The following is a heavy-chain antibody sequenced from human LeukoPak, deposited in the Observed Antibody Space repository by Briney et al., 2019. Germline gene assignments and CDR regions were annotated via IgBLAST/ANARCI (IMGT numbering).Heavy chain of an antibody. CDR2: IYYSGTT. J-gene: IGHJ5*02. CDR3: ASRGGRSYNWFDP. D-gene: IGHD6-6*01. CDR1: GGSISSSYYY. V-gene: IGHV4-39*07. Sequence: SETLSLTCTVSGGSISSSYYYWGWIRQPPGKGLEWIGSIYYSGTTYYNPSLKSRVTISVDRSKNQFSLKLSSVTAADTAVYYCASRGGRSYNWFDPWGQGTLVTVSS.